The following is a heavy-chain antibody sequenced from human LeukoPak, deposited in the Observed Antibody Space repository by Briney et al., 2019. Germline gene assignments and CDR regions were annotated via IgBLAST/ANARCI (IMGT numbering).Heavy chain of an antibody. CDR1: GGSISSYY. CDR3: ARDGALYCSSTRCYGMDV. V-gene: IGHV4-59*01. J-gene: IGHJ6*02. D-gene: IGHD2-2*01. Sequence: SETLSLTCTVSGGSISSYYWSWIRQPPGKGLEWIGYIYYSGNTNYNPSLKSRVTISVDTSKNQFSLKLSSVTAADTAVYYCARDGALYCSSTRCYGMDVWGQGTTVTVSS. CDR2: IYYSGNT.